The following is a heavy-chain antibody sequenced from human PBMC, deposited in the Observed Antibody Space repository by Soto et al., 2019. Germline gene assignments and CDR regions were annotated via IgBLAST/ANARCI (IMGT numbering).Heavy chain of an antibody. CDR2: ISGSGGST. V-gene: IGHV3-23*01. J-gene: IGHJ6*02. CDR1: VFTFSSYA. D-gene: IGHD2-2*02. CDR3: AKLMVPAAISYYYGMDV. Sequence: PWWSLRLSCSASVFTFSSYAMSWFRQAPGKGLEWVSAISGSGGSTYYADSVKGRFTISRDNSKNTLYLQMNSLRAEDTAVYYCAKLMVPAAISYYYGMDVWGQGTTVTVSS.